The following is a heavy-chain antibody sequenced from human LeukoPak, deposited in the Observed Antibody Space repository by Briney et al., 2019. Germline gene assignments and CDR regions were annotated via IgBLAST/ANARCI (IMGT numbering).Heavy chain of an antibody. D-gene: IGHD3-22*01. CDR3: AIEGVGAYYYDSSGYYRHPYYFDY. CDR1: VYTFTSYV. J-gene: IGHJ4*02. Sequence: SPLKVSCKASVYTFTSYVISWVRQAPGHGLEWMGWISAYNGNTNYAQTLQGRVTMTKDTSTTTTNMELRRPRSHDTALCYCAIEGVGAYYYDSSGYYRHPYYFDYWGQRTLVTVSS. CDR2: ISAYNGNT. V-gene: IGHV1-18*01.